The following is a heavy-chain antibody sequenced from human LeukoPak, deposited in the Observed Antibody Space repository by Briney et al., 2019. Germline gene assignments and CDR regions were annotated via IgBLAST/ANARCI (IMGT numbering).Heavy chain of an antibody. J-gene: IGHJ6*02. CDR1: GGSFSGYY. CDR3: ATGVVPYYGLDV. CDR2: INHSGST. Sequence: PSETLSLTCAVYGGSFSGYYWSWIRQPPGKGLEWIGEINHSGSTNYNPSLKSRVTMSVDTSKNLFSLKLNSVTAADTAVYYCATGVVPYYGLDVWGQGTTVTVSS. V-gene: IGHV4-34*01. D-gene: IGHD3-3*01.